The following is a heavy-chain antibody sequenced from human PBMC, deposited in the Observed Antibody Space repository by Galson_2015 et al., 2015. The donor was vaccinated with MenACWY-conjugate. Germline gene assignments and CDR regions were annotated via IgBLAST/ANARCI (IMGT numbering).Heavy chain of an antibody. CDR2: IIPMFGTA. V-gene: IGHV1-69*01. CDR3: ARDRRRERDYYYYGMDV. CDR1: GGTFSNYG. Sequence: SGAEVKKPGESLKISCKASGGTFSNYGISWVRQAPGQGLEWMGGIIPMFGTANPAQKFQGRVTITADESTSTAYMELSSLTFEDTAVYYCARDRRRERDYYYYGMDVWGQGTTVTVSS. J-gene: IGHJ6*02.